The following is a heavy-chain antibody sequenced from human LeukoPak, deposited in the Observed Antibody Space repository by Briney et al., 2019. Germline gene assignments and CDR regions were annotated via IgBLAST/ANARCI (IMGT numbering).Heavy chain of an antibody. J-gene: IGHJ4*02. Sequence: GGSLRLSCAASGFTFSSYAMSWVRQAPGKGLEWVSAISGGGSSTYYADSVKGRFTISRDTSKNTLYLQMNSLRAEDTAVYYCAKEEGEDGYNYYFDYWGQGTLVTVSS. V-gene: IGHV3-23*01. CDR3: AKEEGEDGYNYYFDY. CDR1: GFTFSSYA. CDR2: ISGGGSST. D-gene: IGHD5-24*01.